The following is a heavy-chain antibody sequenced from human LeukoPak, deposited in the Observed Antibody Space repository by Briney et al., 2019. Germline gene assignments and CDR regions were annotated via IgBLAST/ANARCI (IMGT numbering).Heavy chain of an antibody. CDR3: ARDCSQTGGAVAGTEGSYFDY. V-gene: IGHV3-21*01. D-gene: IGHD6-19*01. CDR1: GFTFSDYS. Sequence: GGSLRLSCTTSGFTFSDYSVNWVRQAPGKGLEWVSSINSRSNYIFYADSVKGRFTVSRDNAKNSLYLQMSSLRTEDTAVYFCARDCSQTGGAVAGTEGSYFDYWGQGALVTVSS. CDR2: INSRSNYI. J-gene: IGHJ4*02.